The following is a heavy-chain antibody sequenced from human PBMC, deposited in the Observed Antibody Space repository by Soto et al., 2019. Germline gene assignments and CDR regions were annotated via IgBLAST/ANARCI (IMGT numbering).Heavy chain of an antibody. J-gene: IGHJ4*02. CDR2: ISHDGSNK. CDR1: GFTFSTYG. Sequence: QVPLVESGGGVVQPGKSLRLSCAGSGFTFSTYGMHWVRQAPGKGLEWVAVISHDGSNKYYADSVKGRFTISRDNSKTRLYVQMNSLRPEDTGVYYCAPGWQHIDYWGQGTLVTVSS. CDR3: APGWQHIDY. V-gene: IGHV3-30*03. D-gene: IGHD2-15*01.